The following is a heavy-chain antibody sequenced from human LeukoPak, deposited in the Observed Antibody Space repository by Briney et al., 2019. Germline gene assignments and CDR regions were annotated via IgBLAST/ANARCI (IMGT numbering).Heavy chain of an antibody. CDR3: AKRGVVIRVILVGFHKEAYYFDS. D-gene: IGHD3-22*01. Sequence: HPGGSLRLSCAVSGITLSNYGMSWVRQAPGKGLEWVAGLSGSGGTTNYADSVKGRFTISRDNPKNTLYLQMNSLRAEDTALYFCAKRGVVIRVILVGFHKEAYYFDSWGQGALVTVSS. CDR2: LSGSGGTT. J-gene: IGHJ4*02. CDR1: GITLSNYG. V-gene: IGHV3-23*01.